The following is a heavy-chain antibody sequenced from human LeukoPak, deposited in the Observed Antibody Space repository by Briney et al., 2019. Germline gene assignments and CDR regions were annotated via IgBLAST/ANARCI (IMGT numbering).Heavy chain of an antibody. V-gene: IGHV4-34*01. CDR2: INHSGST. CDR3: ARLAYSSGWRHFDY. D-gene: IGHD6-19*01. Sequence: ASETLSLTCAVYGGSFSGYYWSWIRQPPGKGLEWIGEINHSGSTNYNPSLKSRVTISVDTSKNQFSLKLSSVTAADTAVYYCARLAYSSGWRHFDYWGQGTLVTVSS. J-gene: IGHJ4*02. CDR1: GGSFSGYY.